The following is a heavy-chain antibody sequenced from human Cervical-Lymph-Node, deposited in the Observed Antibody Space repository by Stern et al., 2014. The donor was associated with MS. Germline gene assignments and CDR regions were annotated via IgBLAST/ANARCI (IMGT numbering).Heavy chain of an antibody. D-gene: IGHD3-10*01. CDR1: GSTFTGYY. V-gene: IGHV1-2*02. J-gene: IGHJ4*02. Sequence: QVQLMQSGAEVKKPGASVKVSCRSSGSTFTGYYMNWVRPAPGQGLEWMGWINPNTGGTNYAQKFQDRVTMTTDTSISTTYMELSRLRSDDTAVYYCAKLSHGSGRDSWGQGTLVTVSS. CDR3: AKLSHGSGRDS. CDR2: INPNTGGT.